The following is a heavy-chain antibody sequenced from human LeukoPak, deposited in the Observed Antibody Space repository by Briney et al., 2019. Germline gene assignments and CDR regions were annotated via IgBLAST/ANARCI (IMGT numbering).Heavy chain of an antibody. Sequence: GGSLRLSCAASGFTFSSYAMSWVRQAPGKGLEWVSVIYSGGSTYYADSVKGRFTISRDNSKNTLYLQMNSLRAEDTAVYYCARHYGDYVRGWFDPWGQGTLVTVSS. CDR3: ARHYGDYVRGWFDP. J-gene: IGHJ5*02. V-gene: IGHV3-66*04. D-gene: IGHD4-17*01. CDR1: GFTFSSYA. CDR2: IYSGGST.